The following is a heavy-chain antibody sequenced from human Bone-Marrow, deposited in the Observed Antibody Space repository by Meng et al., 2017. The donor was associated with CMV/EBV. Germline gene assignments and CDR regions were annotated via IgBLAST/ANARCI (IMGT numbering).Heavy chain of an antibody. D-gene: IGHD3-10*02. Sequence: APGKWLEWVLLSYGGGSTPYYADSLKGPFAISRDHSTTRLYLEMDTLRAVDTAVYYLAKGRSEVKMFPFDPWGQGTLVTVSS. V-gene: IGHV3-23*03. CDR3: AKGRSEVKMFPFDP. J-gene: IGHJ5*02. CDR2: SYGGGSTP.